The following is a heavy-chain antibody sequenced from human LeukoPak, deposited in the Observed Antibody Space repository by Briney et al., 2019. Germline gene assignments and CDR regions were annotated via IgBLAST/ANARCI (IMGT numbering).Heavy chain of an antibody. D-gene: IGHD3-10*01. J-gene: IGHJ4*02. CDR3: ASDRHYYGSGSYFGY. CDR1: GFTFSSYS. V-gene: IGHV3-21*01. CDR2: ISSSTSYI. Sequence: GGSLRLSCAASGFTFSSYSMNWVRQAPGKGLEWVSSISSSTSYIYYADSVKGRFTISRNNAKNSLYLQMNSLRAEDTAVYYCASDRHYYGSGSYFGYWGQGTLVTVSS.